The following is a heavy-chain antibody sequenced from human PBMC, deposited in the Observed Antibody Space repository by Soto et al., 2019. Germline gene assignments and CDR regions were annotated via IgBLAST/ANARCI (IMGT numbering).Heavy chain of an antibody. CDR2: INHSGST. V-gene: IGHV4-34*01. CDR1: GGSFSGYY. CDR3: ARWGLYGTPENFDY. Sequence: SETLSLTCAVYGGSFSGYYWSWIRQPPGKGLEWIGEINHSGSTNYNPSLKSRVTISVDTSKNQFSLKLSSVTAADTAVYYCARWGLYGTPENFDYWGQGTLVTVSS. D-gene: IGHD4-17*01. J-gene: IGHJ4*02.